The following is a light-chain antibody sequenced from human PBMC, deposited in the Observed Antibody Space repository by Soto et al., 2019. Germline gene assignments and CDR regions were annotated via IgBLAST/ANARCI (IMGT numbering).Light chain of an antibody. V-gene: IGKV3-15*01. J-gene: IGKJ1*01. CDR2: DAS. CDR3: QQYNNWRT. Sequence: EIVMTQSPGTLSLSPGETATLSCRASQSVSSNYVAWFHQKPGQAPRLLIYDASTRATGIPARISGSGSGTEFTLTISSLQSEDFAVYYCQQYNNWRTFGQGTKVDIK. CDR1: QSVSSN.